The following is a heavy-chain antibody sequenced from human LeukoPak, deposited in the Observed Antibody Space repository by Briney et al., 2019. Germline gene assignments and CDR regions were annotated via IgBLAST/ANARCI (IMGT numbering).Heavy chain of an antibody. Sequence: TGGSLRLSCAASGFTFSSYAMSWVRQAPGKGLEWVSAISGSGGSTYYADSVKGRFTISRDNSKNTLYLQMNSLRAEDTAVYYCAIGTELYQLLVWWGQGTLVTVSS. CDR2: ISGSGGST. J-gene: IGHJ4*02. CDR3: AIGTELYQLLVW. D-gene: IGHD2-2*01. V-gene: IGHV3-23*01. CDR1: GFTFSSYA.